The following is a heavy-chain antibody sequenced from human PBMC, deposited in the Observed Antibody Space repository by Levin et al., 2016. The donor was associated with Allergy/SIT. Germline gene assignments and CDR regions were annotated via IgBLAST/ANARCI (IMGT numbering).Heavy chain of an antibody. Sequence: GESLKISCAASGFTFSSYAMSWVRQAPGKGLEWVSAINSGGSTYYADSVKGRFTISRDNSKNTVYLQMNSLRAEDTAVYYCAKSAPNPWGREYSGYDPPPVAFDIWGQGTMVTVSS. CDR1: GFTFSSYA. V-gene: IGHV3-23*01. D-gene: IGHD5-12*01. CDR2: INSGGST. CDR3: AKSAPNPWGREYSGYDPPPVAFDI. J-gene: IGHJ3*02.